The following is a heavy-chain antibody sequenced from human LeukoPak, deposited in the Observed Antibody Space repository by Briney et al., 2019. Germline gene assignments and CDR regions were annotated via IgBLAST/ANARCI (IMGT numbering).Heavy chain of an antibody. J-gene: IGHJ5*02. CDR2: IYYNGTT. V-gene: IGHV4-39*01. D-gene: IGHD4-23*01. CDR1: GGSISNESNY. CDR3: VRDWLSDIGPPVLTWFDP. Sequence: SGTLSLTCSVSGGSISNESNYWGWIRQPPGKGLEWIGSIYYNGTTYYNPSLKSRVTISVDTSKKQFSLKLNSVTAADTAVYYCVRDWLSDIGPPVLTWFDPWGQGILVTVSS.